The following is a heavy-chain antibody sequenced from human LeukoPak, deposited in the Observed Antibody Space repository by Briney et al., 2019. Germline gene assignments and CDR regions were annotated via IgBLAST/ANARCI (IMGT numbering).Heavy chain of an antibody. CDR1: GGSISSSSYY. CDR3: ASVDTAMAGAYYFDY. J-gene: IGHJ4*02. D-gene: IGHD5-18*01. CDR2: IYYSGST. Sequence: SETLSLTCTVSGGSISSSSYYWGWIRQPPGKGLEWIGSIYYSGSTYYNPSLKSRVTISVDTSKDQFSLKLSSMTAADTAVYYCASVDTAMAGAYYFDYWGQGTLVTVSS. V-gene: IGHV4-39*07.